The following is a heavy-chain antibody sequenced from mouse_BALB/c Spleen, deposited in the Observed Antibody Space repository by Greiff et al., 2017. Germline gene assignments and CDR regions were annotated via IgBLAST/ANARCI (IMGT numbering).Heavy chain of an antibody. CDR1: GFSFTGYY. CDR2: IDPYYGYT. J-gene: IGHJ4*01. V-gene: IGHV1-42*01. CDR3: AGCQYKDDYAMDY. Sequence: EVQLQQSGAELVKPGASVKLSCTASGFSFTGYYMYWVKQRPEQSLEWIGRIDPYYGYTSYNQKFKGKATMTVDKSSSTAYMQLRSLTSEDTAVYYCAGCQYKDDYAMDYWGQGTSVTVSS. D-gene: IGHD1-3*01.